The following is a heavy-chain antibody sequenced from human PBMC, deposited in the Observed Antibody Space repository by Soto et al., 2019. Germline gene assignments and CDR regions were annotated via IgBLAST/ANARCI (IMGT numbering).Heavy chain of an antibody. V-gene: IGHV4-34*01. CDR2: INHSGST. CDR1: GGSFSGYY. Sequence: PSETLSLTCAVYGGSFSGYYWSWTRQPPGKGLEWIGEINHSGSTNYNPSLKSRVTISVDTSKNQFSLKLSSVTAADTAVYYCARGGQLGDFDYWGQGTLVTVSS. CDR3: ARGGQLGDFDY. D-gene: IGHD6-6*01. J-gene: IGHJ4*02.